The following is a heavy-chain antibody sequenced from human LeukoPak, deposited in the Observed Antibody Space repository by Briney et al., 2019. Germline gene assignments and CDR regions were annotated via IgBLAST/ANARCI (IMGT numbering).Heavy chain of an antibody. Sequence: ASVKVSCKASGYTFTSYDINWVRQATGQGLEWMGWMNPNSGNTGYAQKFQGRVTMTRDTSISTAYMELSRLRSDDTAVYYCARVGRFGELTYFQHWGQGTLVTVSS. CDR2: MNPNSGNT. J-gene: IGHJ1*01. CDR1: GYTFTSYD. D-gene: IGHD3-10*01. V-gene: IGHV1-8*02. CDR3: ARVGRFGELTYFQH.